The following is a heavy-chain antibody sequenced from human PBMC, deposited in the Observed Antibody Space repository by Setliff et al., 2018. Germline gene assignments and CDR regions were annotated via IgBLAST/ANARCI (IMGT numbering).Heavy chain of an antibody. CDR2: ISSYTGKT. Sequence: GPSVKVSCKTSGYTFNDYGITWVRQVPGQGLEWMGWISSYTGKTYYAEKLQGRVTLTTDTSTSTAYLDLRSLESDDTAVYYCSRLVRFCTKTACQRLSGGEFWGQGTLVTVSS. CDR3: SRLVRFCTKTACQRLSGGEF. J-gene: IGHJ4*02. V-gene: IGHV1-18*01. CDR1: GYTFNDYG. D-gene: IGHD2-8*01.